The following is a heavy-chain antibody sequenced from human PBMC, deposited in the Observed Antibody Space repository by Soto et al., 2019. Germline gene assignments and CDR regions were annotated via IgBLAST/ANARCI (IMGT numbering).Heavy chain of an antibody. V-gene: IGHV4-34*01. CDR1: GGSFSGYY. Sequence: QVQLQQWGAGLLKPSETLSLTCAVYGGSFSGYYWSWIRQPPGKGLEWIGEINHSGSTNYNPSLKSRVTISVDTSRNQFSLRLSSVTAAYTAVYYCVRVRTVTATFYYYYGLDVWGQGTTVTVSS. CDR3: VRVRTVTATFYYYYGLDV. J-gene: IGHJ6*02. CDR2: INHSGST. D-gene: IGHD2-21*02.